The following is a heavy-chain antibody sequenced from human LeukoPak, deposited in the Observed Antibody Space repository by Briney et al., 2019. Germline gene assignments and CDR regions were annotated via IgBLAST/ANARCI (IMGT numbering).Heavy chain of an antibody. CDR3: ARSSGPAGDILTGYYFDY. J-gene: IGHJ4*02. CDR1: GGSFSGYY. Sequence: PSETLSLTCAVYGGSFSGYYWSWIRQPPGKGLEWIGEINHSGSTNYNPSLKSRVTISVDTSKNQFSLKLSSVTAADTAVYYCARSSGPAGDILTGYYFDYWGQGTLVTVSS. D-gene: IGHD3-9*01. CDR2: INHSGST. V-gene: IGHV4-34*01.